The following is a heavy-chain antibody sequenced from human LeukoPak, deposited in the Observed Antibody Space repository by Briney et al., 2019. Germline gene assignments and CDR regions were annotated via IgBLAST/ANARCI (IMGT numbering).Heavy chain of an antibody. CDR3: ASARVITTPVYYYYGMDV. CDR1: GGSISSGGYS. D-gene: IGHD3-22*01. V-gene: IGHV4-30-2*01. J-gene: IGHJ6*02. Sequence: SQTLSLTCAVSGGSISSGGYSWSWIRQPPGKGLEWIGYIYHSGSTYYNPSLKSRVTISVDRSKNQFSLKLSSVTAADTAVYHCASARVITTPVYYYYGMDVWGQGTTVTVSS. CDR2: IYHSGST.